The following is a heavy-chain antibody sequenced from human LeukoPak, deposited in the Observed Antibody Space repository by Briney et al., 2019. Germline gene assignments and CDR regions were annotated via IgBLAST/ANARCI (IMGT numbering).Heavy chain of an antibody. V-gene: IGHV3-33*01. J-gene: IGHJ4*02. D-gene: IGHD3-10*01. CDR2: IWYDGSNK. Sequence: PRRSLRLSCAASGLTFSSYRMHWVRQAPGKGLEWVAVIWYDGSNKYYADSVKGRFTISRDNSKNTLYLQMNSLRAEDTAVYYCARGYGSGNYFDYWGQGTLVTVSS. CDR3: ARGYGSGNYFDY. CDR1: GLTFSSYR.